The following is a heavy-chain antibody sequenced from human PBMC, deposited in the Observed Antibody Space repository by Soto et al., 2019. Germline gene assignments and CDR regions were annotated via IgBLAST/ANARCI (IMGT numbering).Heavy chain of an antibody. CDR1: GFTFTDHY. CDR2: IRNKPGNYDT. J-gene: IGHJ3*01. CDR3: TRDSFTALDV. Sequence: GGSLRLSCAASGFTFTDHYMDWVRQAPGKGLEWVGRIRNKPGNYDTYYAASVEGRFTISRDDSKKSLSLQMNSLKTEDTAVYYCTRDSFTALDVWGQRTMVTVSS. V-gene: IGHV3-72*01.